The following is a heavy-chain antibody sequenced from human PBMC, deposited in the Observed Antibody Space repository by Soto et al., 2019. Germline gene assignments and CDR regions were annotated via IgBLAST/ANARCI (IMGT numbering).Heavy chain of an antibody. V-gene: IGHV3-33*05. Sequence: QVQLVESGGGVVQPGRSLRLSCAASGFTFSAYGIHWVRQAPGKGLEWVATISFDSRDKLYVDSMNGRLTISRENSRNTVYLQMDSLRAEDTAVYHFARVCGGDCGKAFEVWGQGTVVAVSP. CDR3: ARVCGGDCGKAFEV. CDR1: GFTFSAYG. CDR2: ISFDSRDK. D-gene: IGHD2-21*02. J-gene: IGHJ3*01.